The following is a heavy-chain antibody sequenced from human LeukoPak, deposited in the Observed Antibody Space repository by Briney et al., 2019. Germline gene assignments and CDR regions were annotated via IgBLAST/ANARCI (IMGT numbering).Heavy chain of an antibody. D-gene: IGHD1-7*01. CDR2: IYTSGST. V-gene: IGHV4-4*07. CDR1: GGSISSYY. CDR3: ARESPYNWNYYYYYYYGMDV. J-gene: IGHJ6*02. Sequence: PSETLSLTCTVSGGSISSYYWSWIRQPAGKGLEWIGRIYTSGSTNYNPSLKSRVTMSVDTSKNQFSLKLSSVAAADTAVYYCARESPYNWNYYYYYYYGMDVWGQGTTVTVSS.